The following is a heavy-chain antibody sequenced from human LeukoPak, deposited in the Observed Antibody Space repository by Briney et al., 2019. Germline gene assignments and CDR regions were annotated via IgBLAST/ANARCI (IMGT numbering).Heavy chain of an antibody. CDR3: AREGASDPFDY. D-gene: IGHD3-16*01. V-gene: IGHV4-31*02. CDR1: GGSISSGGYY. CDR2: SYYSGST. Sequence: SETLSLTCTVSGGSISSGGYYWSWIRQHPGKGLEWIGYSYYSGSTNYNPSLKSRVTISLDTSKNQFSLKLSSVTAADTAVYYCAREGASDPFDYWGQGTLVTVSS. J-gene: IGHJ4*02.